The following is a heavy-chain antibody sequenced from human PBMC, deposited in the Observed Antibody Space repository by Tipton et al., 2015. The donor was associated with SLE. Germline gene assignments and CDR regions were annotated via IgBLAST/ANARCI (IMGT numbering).Heavy chain of an antibody. D-gene: IGHD2-8*01. Sequence: TLSLTCTVSGGSISSYYWSWIRQPPGKGLEWIGYIYYSGSTNYNPSLKSRVPISVDTSKNQFSLKLSSVTAADTAVYYCAAYCTNGVCHFDYWGQGTLVTVSS. J-gene: IGHJ4*02. CDR3: AAYCTNGVCHFDY. CDR2: IYYSGST. CDR1: GGSISSYY. V-gene: IGHV4-59*01.